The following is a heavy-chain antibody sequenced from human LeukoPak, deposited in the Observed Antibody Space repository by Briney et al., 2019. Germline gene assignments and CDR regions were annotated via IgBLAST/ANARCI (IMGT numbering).Heavy chain of an antibody. CDR2: ISYDGSNK. D-gene: IGHD1-26*01. V-gene: IGHV3-30*03. Sequence: PGRSLRLSCAASGFTFSSYGMHWVRQAPGKGLEWVAVISYDGSNKYYADSVKGRFTISRDNSKNTLYLQMNSLRAEDTAVYYCASGAYSGSYYRPDAFDIWGQGTTVTVSS. CDR1: GFTFSSYG. CDR3: ASGAYSGSYYRPDAFDI. J-gene: IGHJ3*02.